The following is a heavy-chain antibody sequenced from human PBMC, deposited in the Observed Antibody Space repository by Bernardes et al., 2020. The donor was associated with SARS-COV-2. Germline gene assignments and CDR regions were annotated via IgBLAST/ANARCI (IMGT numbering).Heavy chain of an antibody. V-gene: IGHV3-30*02. D-gene: IGHD1-20*01. J-gene: IGHJ4*02. CDR3: AKELNWNHFDY. CDR2: IRYDGANK. Sequence: GRSLRLSCAASGFTFGSYGMLWVRKAPGKGLEWVAFIRYDGANKYYADSVKGRFTISRDNSKSTLYLQMNSLRTEDTAVYYCAKELNWNHFDYWGQGSLVTVSS. CDR1: GFTFGSYG.